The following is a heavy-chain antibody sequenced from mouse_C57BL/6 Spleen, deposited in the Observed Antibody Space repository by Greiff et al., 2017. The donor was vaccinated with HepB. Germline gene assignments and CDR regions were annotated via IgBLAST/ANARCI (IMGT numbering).Heavy chain of an antibody. CDR2: IDPEDGDT. D-gene: IGHD1-1*01. J-gene: IGHJ1*03. Sequence: EVQLQQSGAELVRPGASVKLSCTASGFNIKDYYMHWVKQRPEQGLEWIGRIDPEDGDTEYAPKFQGKATMTADTSSNTAYLQLSSLTSEDTAVYYCTSLYYYGSSYEYFDVWGTGTTVTVSS. CDR1: GFNIKDYY. V-gene: IGHV14-1*01. CDR3: TSLYYYGSSYEYFDV.